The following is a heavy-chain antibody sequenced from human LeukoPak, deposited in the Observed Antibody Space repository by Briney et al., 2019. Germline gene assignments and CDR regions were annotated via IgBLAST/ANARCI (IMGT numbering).Heavy chain of an antibody. Sequence: GGSLRLSCAASGFTFSSYWMSWVRQAPGKGLVWVSRINSDGINTSYADSVKGRFTISRDNAKNALNLQMNSLRAEDTAVYYCARDLGQYYDTSDNWFDPWGQGTLVTVSS. V-gene: IGHV3-74*01. CDR1: GFTFSSYW. CDR3: ARDLGQYYDTSDNWFDP. J-gene: IGHJ5*02. D-gene: IGHD3-22*01. CDR2: INSDGINT.